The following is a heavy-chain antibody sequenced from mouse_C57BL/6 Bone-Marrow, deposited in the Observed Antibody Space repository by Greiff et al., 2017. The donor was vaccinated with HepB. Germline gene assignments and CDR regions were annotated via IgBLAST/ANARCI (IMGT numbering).Heavy chain of an antibody. V-gene: IGHV1-50*01. Sequence: VQLQQPGAELVKPGASVKLSCKASGYTFTSYWMQWVKQRPGQGLEWIGEIDPSDSYTNYNQKFKGKATLTVDTSSSTAYMQLSSLTSEDSAVYYCAREVIPAWFAYWGQGTLVTVSA. D-gene: IGHD5-1-1*01. J-gene: IGHJ3*01. CDR1: GYTFTSYW. CDR2: IDPSDSYT. CDR3: AREVIPAWFAY.